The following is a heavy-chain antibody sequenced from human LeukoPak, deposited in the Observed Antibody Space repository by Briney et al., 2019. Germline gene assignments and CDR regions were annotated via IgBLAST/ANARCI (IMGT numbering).Heavy chain of an antibody. Sequence: PSQTLSLTCTVSGGSISSGGYYWSWIRQPPGKGLEWIGYIYYSGSTYYNPSLKSRVTISVDTSKNQFSLKLSSVTAADTAVYYCARSNIVGATSPFDYWGQGTLVTVSS. D-gene: IGHD1-26*01. V-gene: IGHV4-30-4*08. CDR3: ARSNIVGATSPFDY. CDR1: GGSISSGGYY. CDR2: IYYSGST. J-gene: IGHJ4*02.